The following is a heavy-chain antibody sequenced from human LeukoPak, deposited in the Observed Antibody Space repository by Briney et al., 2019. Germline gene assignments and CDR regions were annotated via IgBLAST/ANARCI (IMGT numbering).Heavy chain of an antibody. CDR2: ISSSSSYI. D-gene: IGHD6-19*01. CDR1: GFSVSTYW. J-gene: IGHJ4*02. CDR3: ARGSGWDDY. Sequence: NPGGSLRLSCAASGFSVSTYWMNWVRQAPGKGLEWVSSISSSSSYIYYADSVRGRFTISRDNAKNSLYLQMNSLRAEDTAVYYCARGSGWDDYWGQGTLVTVSS. V-gene: IGHV3-21*01.